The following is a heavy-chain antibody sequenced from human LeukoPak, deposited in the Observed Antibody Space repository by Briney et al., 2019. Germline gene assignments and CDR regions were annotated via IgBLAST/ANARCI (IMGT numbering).Heavy chain of an antibody. CDR2: IYHNGNT. J-gene: IGHJ4*02. D-gene: IGHD2/OR15-2a*01. CDR1: GGSFSGYY. V-gene: IGHV4-34*01. Sequence: SETLSLTCAVYGGSFSGYYWSWIGQPPGKGLEWIGEIYHNGNTNYNPSLKSRVTISVDTSKNQFSLDLNSVTAADTAVYYCARGSRNSVDYWGQGTLVTVSS. CDR3: ARGSRNSVDY.